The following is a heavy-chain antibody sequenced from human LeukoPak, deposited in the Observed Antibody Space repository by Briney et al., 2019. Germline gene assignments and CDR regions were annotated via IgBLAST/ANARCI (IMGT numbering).Heavy chain of an antibody. D-gene: IGHD3-10*01. CDR3: ANYGSGSYRFDP. J-gene: IGHJ5*02. Sequence: SETLSLTCTVSGGSVSSGSYYWSWIRQHPGTGLEWIGYIYYSGSTYYNPSLKSRVTISVDTSKNQFSLKLSSVTAADTAVYYCANYGSGSYRFDPWGQGTLVTVSS. CDR2: IYYSGST. V-gene: IGHV4-31*03. CDR1: GGSVSSGSYY.